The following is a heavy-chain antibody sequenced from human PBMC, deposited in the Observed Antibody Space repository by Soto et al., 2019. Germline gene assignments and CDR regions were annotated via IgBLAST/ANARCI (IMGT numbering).Heavy chain of an antibody. CDR3: ARDLQPNFDY. D-gene: IGHD6-13*01. J-gene: IGHJ4*02. CDR1: GFTFSSYS. Sequence: EVQLVESGGGLVNPGGSLRLSCAASGFTFSSYSMNWVRQAPGKGLEWVSSISSSSSYIYYADSVKGRFTISRDNAKNSLYLQMNSLRAEDTAVYYCARDLQPNFDYWGQGTLVTVSS. V-gene: IGHV3-21*01. CDR2: ISSSSSYI.